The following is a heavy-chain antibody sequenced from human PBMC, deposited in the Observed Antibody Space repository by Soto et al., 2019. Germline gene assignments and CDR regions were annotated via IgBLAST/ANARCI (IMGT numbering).Heavy chain of an antibody. CDR1: GFTFSAYG. V-gene: IGHV3-30*18. J-gene: IGHJ6*02. Sequence: GGSLRLSCVASGFTFSAYGMHWVRQAPGKGLEWVAVMSNDGSNKYYADSVKGRFTISRDNSKNMLYLQMNSLRTEDTAVYYCAKGSSSVYYYYYGIDVWGQGTTVTVS. CDR3: AKGSSSVYYYYYGIDV. D-gene: IGHD6-6*01. CDR2: MSNDGSNK.